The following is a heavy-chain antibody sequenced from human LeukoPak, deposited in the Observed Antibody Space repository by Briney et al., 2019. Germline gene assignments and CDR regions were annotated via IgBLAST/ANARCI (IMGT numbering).Heavy chain of an antibody. Sequence: GGSLRLSCAASGFTFSSYAMSWVRQAPGKGLEWVSAISGSGGSTYYAHSVKGRFTISRDNSKNTLYLQMNSLRAEDTAVYYCARGGSDIVVVVAATYFDYWGQGTLVTVSS. D-gene: IGHD2-15*01. J-gene: IGHJ4*02. CDR2: ISGSGGST. CDR1: GFTFSSYA. V-gene: IGHV3-23*01. CDR3: ARGGSDIVVVVAATYFDY.